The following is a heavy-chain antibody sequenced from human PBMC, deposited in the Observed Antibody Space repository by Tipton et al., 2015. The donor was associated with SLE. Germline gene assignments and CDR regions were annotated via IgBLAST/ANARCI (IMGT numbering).Heavy chain of an antibody. V-gene: IGHV3-7*01. CDR3: ARKRTPWFGELPDFDY. J-gene: IGHJ4*02. CDR1: GFTFSAYW. Sequence: SLRLSCAASGFTFSAYWMSWVRQAPGKGLEWVANIREEGDEKHYEDSVRGRFTISRDNAKHSLYLQMNSLRAEDTAVYYCARKRTPWFGELPDFDYWGQGALATVSS. D-gene: IGHD3-10*01. CDR2: IREEGDEK.